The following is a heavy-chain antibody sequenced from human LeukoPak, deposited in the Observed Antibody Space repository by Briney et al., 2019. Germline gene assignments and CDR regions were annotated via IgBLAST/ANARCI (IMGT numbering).Heavy chain of an antibody. J-gene: IGHJ3*02. Sequence: GSLRLSCAASGFTFSSYGMHWVRQAPGKGLEWVAVIWYDGSNKYYADSVKGRFTISRDNSKNTLYLQMNSLRAEDTAVYYCARGGYYYDSSGYHDAFDIWGQGTMVTVSS. D-gene: IGHD3-22*01. CDR3: ARGGYYYDSSGYHDAFDI. CDR1: GFTFSSYG. V-gene: IGHV3-33*01. CDR2: IWYDGSNK.